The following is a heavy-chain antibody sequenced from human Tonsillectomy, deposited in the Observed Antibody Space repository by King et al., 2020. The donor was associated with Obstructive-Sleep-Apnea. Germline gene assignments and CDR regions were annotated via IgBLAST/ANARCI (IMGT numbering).Heavy chain of an antibody. CDR3: AKLPAVTTFFDF. J-gene: IGHJ4*02. CDR2: ITGSAGST. D-gene: IGHD4-17*01. CDR1: GFTFTNYA. Sequence: VQLVESGGDLVQPGGSLRLSCAASGFTFTNYAMTWVRQAPGKGLEWVSAITGSAGSTYYADFVKGRFTISRDNSKKTLYLQMKSLRAEDTAVYYCAKLPAVTTFFDFWGQGTLVTVSS. V-gene: IGHV3-23*04.